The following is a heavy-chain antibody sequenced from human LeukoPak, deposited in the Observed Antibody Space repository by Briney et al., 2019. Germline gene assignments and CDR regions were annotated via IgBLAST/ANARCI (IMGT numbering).Heavy chain of an antibody. CDR3: ARASGGYSSGWYLDY. J-gene: IGHJ4*02. V-gene: IGHV4-61*01. D-gene: IGHD6-19*01. CDR2: IYYSGST. Sequence: PSETLSLTCTVSGGSVSSGSYYWSWIQQPPGKGLEWIGYIYYSGSTNYNPSLKSRVTISVDTSKNQFSLKLSSVTAADTAVYYCARASGGYSSGWYLDYWGQGTLVTVSS. CDR1: GGSVSSGSYY.